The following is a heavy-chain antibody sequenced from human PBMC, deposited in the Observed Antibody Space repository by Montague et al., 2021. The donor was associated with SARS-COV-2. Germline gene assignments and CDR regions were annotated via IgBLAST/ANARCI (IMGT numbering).Heavy chain of an antibody. CDR2: LKSKTEGGTT. J-gene: IGHJ6*02. D-gene: IGHD6-19*01. Sequence: SLRLSCAASGFTFSKAWMNWVRQAPGKGLEWVGRLKSKTEGGTTDYAAPVKGRFVISRDDSTDTLYLQMNSLKTEDTGVYYCTTGRRGRSGWFGHYYYPMDVWGQGTTVIVSS. V-gene: IGHV3-15*01. CDR3: TTGRRGRSGWFGHYYYPMDV. CDR1: GFTFSKAW.